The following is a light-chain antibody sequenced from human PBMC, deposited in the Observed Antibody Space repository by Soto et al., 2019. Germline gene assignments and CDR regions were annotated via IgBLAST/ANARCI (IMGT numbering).Light chain of an antibody. J-gene: IGKJ1*01. CDR1: QSVLHGSTNKNS. CDR3: HQYHDSPT. CDR2: WAS. Sequence: DIVMTQSPDSLAVSLGERATIHCKSSQSVLHGSTNKNSLAWYQQKPGQPPKLLIYWASTRESGVPDRITGSGSGTDFTLTISSLQAEDVAVYYCHQYHDSPTFGQGTKVDIK. V-gene: IGKV4-1*01.